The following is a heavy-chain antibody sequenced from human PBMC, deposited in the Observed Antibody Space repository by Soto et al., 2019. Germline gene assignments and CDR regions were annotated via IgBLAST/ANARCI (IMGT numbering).Heavy chain of an antibody. CDR3: ARAPVVRGVIPYYFDY. V-gene: IGHV3-30-3*01. CDR1: GFTFSSYA. D-gene: IGHD3-10*01. CDR2: ISYDGSNK. Sequence: GGSLRLSCAASGFTFSSYAMHWVRQAPGKGLEWVAVISYDGSNKYYADSVKGRFTISRDNSKNTLYLQMNSLRAEDTAVYYCARAPVVRGVIPYYFDYWGQGTLVTAPQ. J-gene: IGHJ4*02.